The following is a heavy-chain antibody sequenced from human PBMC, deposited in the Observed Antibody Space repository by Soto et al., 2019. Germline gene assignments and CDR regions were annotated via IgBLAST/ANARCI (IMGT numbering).Heavy chain of an antibody. Sequence: QVQLQESGPGLVKPSGTLSLTCAVSGGSISSSNWWSWVRQPPGKGLEWIGEIYHSGYTSYIPSLQSRVTISVDKSKNQFSLKLRSVTAADTAVYYCARRPRPENHGMDVWGQGTTVTVSS. D-gene: IGHD6-6*01. CDR3: ARRPRPENHGMDV. CDR1: GGSISSSNW. CDR2: IYHSGYT. V-gene: IGHV4-4*02. J-gene: IGHJ6*02.